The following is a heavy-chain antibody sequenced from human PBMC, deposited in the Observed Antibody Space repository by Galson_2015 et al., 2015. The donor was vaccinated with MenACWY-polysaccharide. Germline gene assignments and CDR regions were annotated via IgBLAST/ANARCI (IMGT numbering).Heavy chain of an antibody. V-gene: IGHV3-30*02. CDR3: ARGYPEDIVVVRFDY. D-gene: IGHD2-2*01. Sequence: SLRLSCAASGFTFSSYGMHWVRQAPGKGLEWVAFIRYDGSNKYYADSVKGRFTISRDNAKNSLYLQMNSLRAEDTAVYYCARGYPEDIVVVRFDYWGQGTLVTVSS. CDR1: GFTFSSYG. CDR2: IRYDGSNK. J-gene: IGHJ4*02.